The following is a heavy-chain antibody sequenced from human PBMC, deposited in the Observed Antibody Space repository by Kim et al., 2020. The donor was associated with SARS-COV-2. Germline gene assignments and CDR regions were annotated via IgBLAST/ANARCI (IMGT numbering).Heavy chain of an antibody. CDR1: GYTFTSYA. Sequence: ASVKVSCKASGYTFTSYAMNWVRQAPGQGLEWMGWINTNTGNPTYAQGFTGRFVFSLDTSVSTAYLQISSLKAEDTAVYYCSRDRVQLWSPIHYYYGMDVWGQGTTVTVSS. V-gene: IGHV7-4-1*02. CDR3: SRDRVQLWSPIHYYYGMDV. D-gene: IGHD5-18*01. J-gene: IGHJ6*02. CDR2: INTNTGNP.